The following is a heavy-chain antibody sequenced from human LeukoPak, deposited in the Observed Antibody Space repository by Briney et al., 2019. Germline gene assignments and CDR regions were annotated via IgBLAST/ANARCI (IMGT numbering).Heavy chain of an antibody. V-gene: IGHV3-66*01. CDR3: ARGVGGYSYGYDAFDI. D-gene: IGHD5-18*01. Sequence: GGSLRLSCAASGFTVSSNYMSWVRQAPGKGLEWVSVIYSGGSTYYADSVKGRFTISRDNSKNTLYLQMNSLRAEDTAVYYCARGVGGYSYGYDAFDIWGQGTMVTVSS. J-gene: IGHJ3*02. CDR1: GFTVSSNY. CDR2: IYSGGST.